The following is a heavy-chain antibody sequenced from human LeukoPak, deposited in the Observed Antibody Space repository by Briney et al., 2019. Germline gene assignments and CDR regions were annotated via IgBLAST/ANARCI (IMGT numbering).Heavy chain of an antibody. V-gene: IGHV1-69*13. CDR2: IIPVFGTA. Sequence: SVKVSCKASGGTFSSYAISWVRQAPGQGLEWMGGIIPVFGTANYAQKFQGRVTITADESTSTAYMELSSLRSEDTAVYYCARDFVGGGLSGSYYWFDPWGQGTLVTVSS. D-gene: IGHD3-10*01. J-gene: IGHJ5*02. CDR3: ARDFVGGGLSGSYYWFDP. CDR1: GGTFSSYA.